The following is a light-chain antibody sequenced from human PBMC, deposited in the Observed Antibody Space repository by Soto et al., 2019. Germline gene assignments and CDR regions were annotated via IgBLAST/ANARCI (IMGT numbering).Light chain of an antibody. V-gene: IGLV1-40*01. Sequence: QSVLTQTPSVSGAPGQRVTISCTGSSSNIGAGYDVHWYQQLPGTAPKLLIYGNSNRPSGVPDRFSGSKSGTSASLAITGLQAEDEADYYCQSYDSRRSGSVFGGGTKLTVL. J-gene: IGLJ2*01. CDR1: SSNIGAGYD. CDR3: QSYDSRRSGSV. CDR2: GNS.